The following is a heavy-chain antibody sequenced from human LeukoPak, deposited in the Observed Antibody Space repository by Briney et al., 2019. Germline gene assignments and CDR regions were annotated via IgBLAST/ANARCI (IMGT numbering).Heavy chain of an antibody. Sequence: ASVKVSCKTSGFSFRNYGVGWVRQAPGQGLEWMGWIISHNGDTELAQKFQGRVSLTTDTSTTTVFMELRSLTSDDTAVYYCARDRGFGDYVDDGADILDYWGQGTLVTVSS. CDR1: GFSFRNYG. J-gene: IGHJ4*02. CDR2: IISHNGDT. V-gene: IGHV1-18*01. D-gene: IGHD4-17*01. CDR3: ARDRGFGDYVDDGADILDY.